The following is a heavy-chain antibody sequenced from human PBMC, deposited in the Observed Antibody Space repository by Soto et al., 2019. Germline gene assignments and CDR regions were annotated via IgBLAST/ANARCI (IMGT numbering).Heavy chain of an antibody. CDR2: IYDSGST. Sequence: SETLSLTCTVSGGSISRSGYFWSWIRQHPGKGLEWIGYIYDSGSTYYNPSLKSRVSLSVGTSKNQFSLNLRSLTAADTAVYYCARGREFDSWGQGTLVTVSS. CDR1: GGSISRSGYF. V-gene: IGHV4-31*03. J-gene: IGHJ4*02. CDR3: ARGREFDS.